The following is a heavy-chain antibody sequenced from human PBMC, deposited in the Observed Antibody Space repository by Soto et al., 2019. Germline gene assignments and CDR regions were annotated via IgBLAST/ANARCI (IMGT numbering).Heavy chain of an antibody. V-gene: IGHV3-48*03. CDR3: ARGPLV. D-gene: IGHD1-26*01. J-gene: IGHJ4*02. CDR1: GFSFSSYE. Sequence: GPLLLGCSASGFSFSSYEMNWVRQAPGKGLEWVSYISSSGSTIYYADSVKGRFTISRENAKNSLYLQMNSLRAEDTAVYYCARGPLVGGQGTLVTVYS. CDR2: ISSSGSTI.